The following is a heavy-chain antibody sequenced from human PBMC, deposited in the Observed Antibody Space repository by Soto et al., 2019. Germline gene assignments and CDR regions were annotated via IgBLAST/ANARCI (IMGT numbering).Heavy chain of an antibody. CDR2: IYYSGST. V-gene: IGHV4-59*08. CDR3: ARLIGCSGGSRYYFAY. J-gene: IGHJ4*02. D-gene: IGHD2-15*01. Sequence: SETLSLTCTVSGGSISSYYWSWIRQPPGKGLEWIGYIYYSGSTNYNPSLKSRVTISVDTSKNQFSLKLSSVTAADTAVYYCARLIGCSGGSRYYFAYWGQGTLVTGSS. CDR1: GGSISSYY.